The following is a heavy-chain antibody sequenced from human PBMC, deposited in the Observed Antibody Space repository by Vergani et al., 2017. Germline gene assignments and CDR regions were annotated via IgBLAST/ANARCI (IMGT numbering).Heavy chain of an antibody. D-gene: IGHD6-19*01. CDR2: IYTSGST. CDR1: GGSISSGSYY. CDR3: ASIAVADTVDY. J-gene: IGHJ4*02. V-gene: IGHV4-61*02. Sequence: QVQLQESGPGLVKPSQTLSLTCTVSGGSISSGSYYWSWIRQPAGKGLEWIGRIYTSGSTNYNPSLKSRVTISVDTSKNQFSLKLSSVTAADTAVYYCASIAVADTVDYWGQGTLVTVSS.